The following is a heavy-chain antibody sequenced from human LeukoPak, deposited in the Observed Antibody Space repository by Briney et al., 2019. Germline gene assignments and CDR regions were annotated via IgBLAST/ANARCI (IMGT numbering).Heavy chain of an antibody. Sequence: GGSLRLSCAASGFTFSSYSMNWVRQAPGKGLEWVSSISSSSSYIHYADSVKGRFTISRDNAKNSLYLQMNCLRAGDTAVYYCARVKQQLADHAFDIWGQGTMVTVSS. CDR1: GFTFSSYS. V-gene: IGHV3-21*01. CDR2: ISSSSSYI. J-gene: IGHJ3*02. D-gene: IGHD6-13*01. CDR3: ARVKQQLADHAFDI.